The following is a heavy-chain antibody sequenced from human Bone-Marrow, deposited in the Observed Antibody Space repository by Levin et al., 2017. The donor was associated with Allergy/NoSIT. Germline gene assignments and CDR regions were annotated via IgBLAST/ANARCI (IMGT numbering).Heavy chain of an antibody. CDR3: ARVRGNYGGLSDY. Sequence: QAGGSLRLSCTASGLTFRSYALTWVRQAPGKGLEWVALISYDGGKEDYADSVKGRFTVSRDNSNNTLYLQMNSLRTDDTALYYCARVRGNYGGLSDYWGQGTVVTVSS. V-gene: IGHV3-30*14. CDR2: ISYDGGKE. D-gene: IGHD3-16*01. CDR1: GLTFRSYA. J-gene: IGHJ4*02.